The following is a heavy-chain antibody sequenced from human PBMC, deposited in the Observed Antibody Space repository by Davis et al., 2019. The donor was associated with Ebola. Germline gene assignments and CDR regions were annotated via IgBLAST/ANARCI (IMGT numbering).Heavy chain of an antibody. Sequence: GESLKISCAASGFTFSSYAMSWARQAPGKGLEWVSAISGSGGSTYYADSVKGRFTISRDNSKNTLFLQMNSLRAEDTAVYYCAKDRDYSSGWPRYFFDYWGQGTLVTVSS. D-gene: IGHD6-19*01. V-gene: IGHV3-23*01. CDR2: ISGSGGST. CDR1: GFTFSSYA. J-gene: IGHJ4*02. CDR3: AKDRDYSSGWPRYFFDY.